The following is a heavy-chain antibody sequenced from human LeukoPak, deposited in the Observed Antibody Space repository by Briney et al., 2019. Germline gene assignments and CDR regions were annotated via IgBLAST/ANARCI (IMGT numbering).Heavy chain of an antibody. CDR1: GYSFSTYW. V-gene: IGHV5-51*01. J-gene: IGHJ3*01. Sequence: PGESLKISCKGSGYSFSTYWIGWVRQMPGEGLEWMGIISGGNSDTTYSPSFQGQVTISVDESITTAYLQWSSLKASDTAMYYCARSPGDGYIDGVDDFWGQGTMVTVSS. D-gene: IGHD5-24*01. CDR2: ISGGNSDT. CDR3: ARSPGDGYIDGVDDF.